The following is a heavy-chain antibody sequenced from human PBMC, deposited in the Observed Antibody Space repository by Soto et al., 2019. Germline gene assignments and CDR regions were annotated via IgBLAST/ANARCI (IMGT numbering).Heavy chain of an antibody. CDR1: GFTFSSYA. D-gene: IGHD1-7*01. Sequence: GGSLRLSCAASGFTFSSYAMSWVRQAPGKGLEWVSAISGSGGSTYYADSVKGRFTISRDNSKNTLYLQMNSLRAEDTAVYYCARTDPRITGTTWGAFDIWGQGTMVTVSS. V-gene: IGHV3-23*01. CDR3: ARTDPRITGTTWGAFDI. CDR2: ISGSGGST. J-gene: IGHJ3*02.